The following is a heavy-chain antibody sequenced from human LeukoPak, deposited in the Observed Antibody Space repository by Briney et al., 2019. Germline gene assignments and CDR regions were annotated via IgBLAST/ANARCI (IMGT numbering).Heavy chain of an antibody. D-gene: IGHD5-18*01. CDR3: ARALSYSYGSMDF. J-gene: IGHJ4*02. CDR1: GFTFSSYS. CDR2: ISSGSKYI. V-gene: IGHV3-21*01. Sequence: GGTLRLSCAASGFTFSSYSMNWVRQAPGRGLEWVSSISSGSKYIYNADSLKGRFAISRDNAKSSLYLQINSLRVDDTAVYYCARALSYSYGSMDFWGQGTLVIVSS.